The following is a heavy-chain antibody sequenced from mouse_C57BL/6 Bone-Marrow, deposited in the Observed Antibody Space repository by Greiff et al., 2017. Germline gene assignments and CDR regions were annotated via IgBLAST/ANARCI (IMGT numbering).Heavy chain of an antibody. Sequence: EVKLVESGGGLVKPGGSLKLSCAASGFTFSSYAMSWVRQTPEKRLEWVATISDGGSYTYYPDNVKGRFTISRDNAKNNLYLQMSHLKSEDTAMYYCGRGGSTMNDYWGQGTTLTVSS. CDR1: GFTFSSYA. CDR2: ISDGGSYT. V-gene: IGHV5-4*03. J-gene: IGHJ2*01. CDR3: GRGGSTMNDY. D-gene: IGHD2-4*01.